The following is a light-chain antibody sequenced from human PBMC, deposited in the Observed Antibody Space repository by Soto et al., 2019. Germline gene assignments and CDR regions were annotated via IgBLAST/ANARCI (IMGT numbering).Light chain of an antibody. CDR2: EVS. CDR1: SSDVGGYNY. Sequence: QSALTQPRSASGSPGQSVTISCSGTSSDVGGYNYVSWYQQHPGKAPKLTIYEVSKRPSGVPDRFSGSKSGNTASLTVSGLQAEDEADYYCSSYAGSNNRVFGTGTKVTVL. J-gene: IGLJ1*01. CDR3: SSYAGSNNRV. V-gene: IGLV2-8*01.